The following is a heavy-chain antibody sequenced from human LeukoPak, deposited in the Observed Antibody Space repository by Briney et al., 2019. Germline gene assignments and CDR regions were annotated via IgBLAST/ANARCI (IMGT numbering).Heavy chain of an antibody. CDR3: ASARLYSSSWYCYFDY. V-gene: IGHV3-48*03. J-gene: IGHJ4*02. CDR1: GMSFSNYE. Sequence: GGSLRLSCAASGMSFSNYEMNWVRQAPGKGLEWVSYISSGGTTIYYAGSVKGRFTISRDNAKNSPYLQMNNLRAEDTAVYYCASARLYSSSWYCYFDYWGRGTLVTVSS. CDR2: ISSGGTTI. D-gene: IGHD6-13*01.